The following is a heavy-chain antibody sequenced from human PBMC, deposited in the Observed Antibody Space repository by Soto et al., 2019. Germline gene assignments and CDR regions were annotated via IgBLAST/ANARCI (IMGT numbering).Heavy chain of an antibody. Sequence: GGSLRLSCTASGFTFGDYAMIWVRQAPGKGLEWVGFIRSKAYGGTTEDAASVKGRFTISRDDSKSLAYLQMNSLKTEDTAVYYCTRVKRWLQPTGYFDYWGQGTLVTVSS. V-gene: IGHV3-49*04. CDR1: GFTFGDYA. J-gene: IGHJ4*02. CDR3: TRVKRWLQPTGYFDY. CDR2: IRSKAYGGTT. D-gene: IGHD5-12*01.